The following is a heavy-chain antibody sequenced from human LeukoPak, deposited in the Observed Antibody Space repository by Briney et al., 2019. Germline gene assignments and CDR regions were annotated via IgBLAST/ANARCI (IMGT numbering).Heavy chain of an antibody. V-gene: IGHV1-18*01. CDR1: GYTFTSYG. D-gene: IGHD2-2*01. J-gene: IGHJ6*02. Sequence: GASVKVSCKASGYTFTSYGISWVRQAPGQGLEWMGWISAYNGNTNYAQKLQGRVTTTTDTSTSTAYMELRSLRSDDTAVYYCARDTTIVVVPAAMGYGMDVWGQGTTVTVSS. CDR3: ARDTTIVVVPAAMGYGMDV. CDR2: ISAYNGNT.